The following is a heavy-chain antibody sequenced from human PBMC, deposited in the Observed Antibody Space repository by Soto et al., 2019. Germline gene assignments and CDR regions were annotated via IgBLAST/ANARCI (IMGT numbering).Heavy chain of an antibody. Sequence: QVQLQESGPGLVKPSQTLSLTCTVSGGSISSGGYYWSWIRQHPGKGLEWIGYIYYSGSTYYNPSLKSRVTISVDTSKNQFSLKLSSVTAADTAVYYCARTEGVIVVVPPASVDYYYGMDVWGQGTTVTVSS. V-gene: IGHV4-31*03. J-gene: IGHJ6*02. CDR2: IYYSGST. CDR1: GGSISSGGYY. D-gene: IGHD2-2*01. CDR3: ARTEGVIVVVPPASVDYYYGMDV.